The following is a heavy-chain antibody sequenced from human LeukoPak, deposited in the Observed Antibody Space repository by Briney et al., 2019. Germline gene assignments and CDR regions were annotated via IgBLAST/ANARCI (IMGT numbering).Heavy chain of an antibody. J-gene: IGHJ5*02. CDR2: ISYHGRDE. CDR1: GFTFSGFA. Sequence: PGGSLRLSCAGSGFTFSGFAMHWVRQAPGKGLEWVAAISYHGRDEYYADAVSGRFTISRDNSKNTLHLEMNSLRTDDTAVYYCTKERGGGGRRINLMVGGYGPWGQGTQVTVSS. V-gene: IGHV3-30*04. D-gene: IGHD3-22*01. CDR3: TKERGGGGRRINLMVGGYGP.